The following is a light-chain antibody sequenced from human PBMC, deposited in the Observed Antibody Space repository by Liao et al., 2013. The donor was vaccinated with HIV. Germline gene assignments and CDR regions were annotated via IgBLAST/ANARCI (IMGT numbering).Light chain of an antibody. Sequence: SYELTQSPSVSVSPGQTASITCSGDKLGDRDASWYQQKPGQSPVLVIYQDTKRPSGIPERFSGSNSADTATLTISRVEAGDEADYYCQLWDGTSAHVLFGGGTQLTVL. V-gene: IGLV3-1*01. CDR3: QLWDGTSAHVL. J-gene: IGLJ2*01. CDR1: KLGDRD. CDR2: QDT.